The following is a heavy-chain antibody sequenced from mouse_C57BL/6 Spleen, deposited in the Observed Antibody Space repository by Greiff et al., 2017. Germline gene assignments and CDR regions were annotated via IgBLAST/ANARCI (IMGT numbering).Heavy chain of an antibody. CDR3: ARGGGPAWVAY. D-gene: IGHD1-1*02. CDR1: GYTFTSYW. J-gene: IGHJ3*01. V-gene: IGHV1-55*01. Sequence: QVQLQQPGAELVKPGASVKMSCKASGYTFTSYWITWVKQRPGQGLEWIGDIYPGSGSTNYNGRIKSKATLTVDTSSSTAYMQLSSLTSEDSAVYYGARGGGPAWVAYWGQGTLVTVSA. CDR2: IYPGSGST.